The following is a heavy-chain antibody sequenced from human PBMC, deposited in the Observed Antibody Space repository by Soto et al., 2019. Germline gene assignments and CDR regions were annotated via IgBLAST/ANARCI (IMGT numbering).Heavy chain of an antibody. D-gene: IGHD5-18*01. Sequence: EVQLVESGGGLVKPGGSLRLSCAASGFTFSDHSMNWVRQAPGMGLEWVSSISTTGRYIYYADSTAGQFTISRDNAKNSLYLQINSLRGEDTAVYYCAAGTDTAMEQGADYWGQGTLVTVSS. CDR1: GFTFSDHS. J-gene: IGHJ4*02. V-gene: IGHV3-21*02. CDR2: ISTTGRYI. CDR3: AAGTDTAMEQGADY.